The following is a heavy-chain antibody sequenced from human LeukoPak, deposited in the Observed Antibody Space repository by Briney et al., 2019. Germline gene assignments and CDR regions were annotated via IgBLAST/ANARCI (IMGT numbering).Heavy chain of an antibody. CDR1: GGTFSSYA. D-gene: IGHD3-10*01. J-gene: IGHJ3*02. V-gene: IGHV1-69*06. CDR3: ARPKGSGSYPHDAFDI. Sequence: SVKVSCKASGGTFSSYAISWVRQAPGQGLEWMGGIIPIFGTANYAQKFQGRVTITADKSTSTAYMELRSLRSDDTAVYYCARPKGSGSYPHDAFDIWGQGTMVTVSS. CDR2: IIPIFGTA.